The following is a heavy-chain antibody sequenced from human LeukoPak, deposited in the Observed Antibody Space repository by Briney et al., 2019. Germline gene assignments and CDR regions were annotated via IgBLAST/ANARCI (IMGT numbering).Heavy chain of an antibody. CDR3: AREGGYVSLDY. CDR1: GFTFSSYW. J-gene: IGHJ4*02. V-gene: IGHV3-7*01. Sequence: GSLRLSCAASGFTFSSYWMSWVRQAPGKGLEWVANIKQDGSEKYYVDSVKGRFTISRDNAKNSPYLQMNSLRAEDTAVYYCAREGGYVSLDYWGQGTLVTVSS. CDR2: IKQDGSEK. D-gene: IGHD5-12*01.